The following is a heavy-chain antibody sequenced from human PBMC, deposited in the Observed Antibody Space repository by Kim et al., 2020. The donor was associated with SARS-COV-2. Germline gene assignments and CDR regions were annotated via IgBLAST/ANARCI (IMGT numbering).Heavy chain of an antibody. Sequence: SETLSLTCAVYGGSFSGYYWSWIRQPPGKGLEWIGEINHSGSTNYNPSLKSRVTISVDTSKNQFSLKLSSVTAADTAVYYCARGHYYGSGSYPRSYYYYGLDVWGQETAVTVSS. J-gene: IGHJ6*02. D-gene: IGHD3-10*01. CDR1: GGSFSGYY. V-gene: IGHV4-34*01. CDR2: INHSGST. CDR3: ARGHYYGSGSYPRSYYYYGLDV.